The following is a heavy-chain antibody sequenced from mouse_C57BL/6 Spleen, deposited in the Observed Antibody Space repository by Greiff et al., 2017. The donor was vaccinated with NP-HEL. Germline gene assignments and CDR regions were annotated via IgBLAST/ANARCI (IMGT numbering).Heavy chain of an antibody. V-gene: IGHV1-80*01. D-gene: IGHD2-4*01. CDR3: ARSAYYDYDGAMDY. CDR2: IYPGDGDT. J-gene: IGHJ4*01. CDR1: GYAFSSYW. Sequence: QVQLQQSGAELVKPGASVKISCKASGYAFSSYWMNWVKQRPGKGLEWIGQIYPGDGDTNYNGKFKGKATLTADKSSSTAYMQLSSLTSEDSAVYFCARSAYYDYDGAMDYWGQGTSVTVSS.